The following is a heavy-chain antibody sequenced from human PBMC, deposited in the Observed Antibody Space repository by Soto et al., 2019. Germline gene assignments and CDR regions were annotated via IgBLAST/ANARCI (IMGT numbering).Heavy chain of an antibody. V-gene: IGHV4-61*03. J-gene: IGHJ4*02. CDR3: ARDNPHSYGVCYFDY. CDR1: GDTIITGGYT. D-gene: IGHD5-18*01. Sequence: SETLSLTCDDIGDTIITGGYTLACIRQPPGNALEWIGYVYSSGSSHYNPSLQSRVTISTDTAKNHLSLELNSVTAADTAVYYCARDNPHSYGVCYFDYWGEGTPVTVSS. CDR2: VYSSGSS.